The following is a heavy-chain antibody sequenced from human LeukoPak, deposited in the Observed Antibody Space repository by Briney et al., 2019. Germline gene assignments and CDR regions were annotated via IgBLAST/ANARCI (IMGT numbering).Heavy chain of an antibody. CDR1: GGSFSGYY. J-gene: IGHJ4*02. CDR2: INHSGST. D-gene: IGHD2-8*01. CDR3: ARGRVYAMVY. V-gene: IGHV4-34*01. Sequence: SETLSLTCAVYGGSFSGYYWSWIRQPPGKGLEWIGEINHSGSTNYNPSLKSRVTISVATSKNQFSLKLSSVTAADTAVYYCARGRVYAMVYWGQGTLVTVSS.